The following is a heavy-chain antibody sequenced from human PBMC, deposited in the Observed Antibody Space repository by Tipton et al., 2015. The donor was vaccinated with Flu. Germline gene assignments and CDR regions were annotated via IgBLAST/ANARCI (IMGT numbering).Heavy chain of an antibody. CDR3: AKTPPGRGYDFWSGYPDY. V-gene: IGHV3-21*01. J-gene: IGHJ4*02. D-gene: IGHD3-3*01. CDR1: GFTFSSYS. CDR2: ISSSSSYI. Sequence: GSLRLSCAASGFTFSSYSMNWVRQAPGKGLEWVSSISSSSSYIYYADSVKGRFTISRDNAKNSLYLQMNSLRAEDTAVYYCAKTPPGRGYDFWSGYPDYWGQGTLVTVSS.